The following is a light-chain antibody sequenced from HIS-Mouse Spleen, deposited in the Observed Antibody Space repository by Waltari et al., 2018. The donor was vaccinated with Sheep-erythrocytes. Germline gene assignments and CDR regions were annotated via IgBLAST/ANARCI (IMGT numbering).Light chain of an antibody. CDR3: SSYAGSNNWV. V-gene: IGLV2-8*01. J-gene: IGLJ3*02. CDR2: EVS. CDR1: SSHVGCYDH. Sequence: QSALTQPPSASGSPGQPVTIPCTGTSSHVGCYDHVSWYQQHPGKAPKPMIYEVSKRPSGVPDRFSGSKSGNTASLTVSGLQAEDEADYYCSSYAGSNNWVFGGGTKLTVL.